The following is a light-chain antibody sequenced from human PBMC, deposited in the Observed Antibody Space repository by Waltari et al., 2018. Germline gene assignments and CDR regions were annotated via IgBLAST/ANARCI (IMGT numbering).Light chain of an antibody. V-gene: IGKV1-39*01. CDR2: AAS. CDR1: ESISSY. Sequence: DIQMTQSPSPLSASVGDRVTITCRASESISSYLNWYQQRPGKAPRLLIHAASSLQSGVPSRFSGSGSGTDFTLTISTLQPEDFATFYCQQIYSAPPTFGQGTRLEIK. J-gene: IGKJ2*01. CDR3: QQIYSAPPT.